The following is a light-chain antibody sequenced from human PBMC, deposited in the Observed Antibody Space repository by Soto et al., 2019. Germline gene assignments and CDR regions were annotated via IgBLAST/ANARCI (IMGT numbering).Light chain of an antibody. CDR2: AAS. V-gene: IGKV1-5*01. CDR1: QSISSW. J-gene: IGKJ1*01. Sequence: DLKMKKSPSTLSASVGARVNITFRASQSISSWLAWYQQKPGKAPKLLIFAASTLVRGVPSRFSGRGSGTEFTLTISSLQADDYATFYCQQSRPDWTFGQATKVDI. CDR3: QQSRPDWT.